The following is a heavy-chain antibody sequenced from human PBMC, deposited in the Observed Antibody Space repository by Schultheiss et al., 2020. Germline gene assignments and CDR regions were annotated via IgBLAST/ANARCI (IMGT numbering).Heavy chain of an antibody. Sequence: GGSLRLSCAASGFTFSSYSMNWVRQAPGKGLEWVANIKQDGSEKYYVDSVKGRFTISRDNAKKSLYLQMNSLRAEDTAVYYCARRPDYGDYGNWFDPWGQGTLVTVSS. V-gene: IGHV3-7*01. D-gene: IGHD4-17*01. CDR1: GFTFSSYS. CDR2: IKQDGSEK. CDR3: ARRPDYGDYGNWFDP. J-gene: IGHJ5*02.